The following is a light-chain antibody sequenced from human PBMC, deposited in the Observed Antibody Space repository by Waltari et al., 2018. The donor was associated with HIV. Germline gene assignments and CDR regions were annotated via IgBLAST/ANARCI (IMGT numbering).Light chain of an antibody. V-gene: IGKV1-39*01. J-gene: IGKJ3*01. Sequence: DIQMTQSPPSLSASVGGRVTITCRPSQNIYTFVSWYQQKPGEAPRLLISGASAVQSGVPSRFSGSGAGADFTLTISSLKPEDFATYFCLQTYITPLPFGPWTKVDVK. CDR3: LQTYITPLP. CDR1: QNIYTF. CDR2: GAS.